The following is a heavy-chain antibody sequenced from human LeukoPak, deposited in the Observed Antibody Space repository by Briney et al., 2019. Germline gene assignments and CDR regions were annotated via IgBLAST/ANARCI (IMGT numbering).Heavy chain of an antibody. CDR2: IIPIFGTA. D-gene: IGHD3-10*01. CDR1: GGTFSSYA. V-gene: IGHV1-69*13. CDR3: ASSSRWTLSYYYGSGSSTSDAFDI. Sequence: GASVKVSCKASGGTFSSYAISWVRQAPGQGLEWMGGIIPIFGTANYAQKFQGRVTITADESTSTAYMELSSLRSEDTAVYYCASSSRWTLSYYYGSGSSTSDAFDIWGQGTMVTVSS. J-gene: IGHJ3*02.